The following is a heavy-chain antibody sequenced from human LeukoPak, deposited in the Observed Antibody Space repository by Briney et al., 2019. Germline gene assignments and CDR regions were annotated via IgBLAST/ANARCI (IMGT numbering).Heavy chain of an antibody. D-gene: IGHD5-24*01. J-gene: IGHJ2*01. CDR2: ISYDESDK. Sequence: PGGSLRLSCAASGFSFSSRAMHWVRQAPGKGLEWVAVISYDESDKYYADSVKGRFTISRDISRNTLYLQMNSLRPEDTAVYYCARGDAYNLGWHFDLWGRGTLVTVSS. CDR1: GFSFSSRA. V-gene: IGHV3-30*04. CDR3: ARGDAYNLGWHFDL.